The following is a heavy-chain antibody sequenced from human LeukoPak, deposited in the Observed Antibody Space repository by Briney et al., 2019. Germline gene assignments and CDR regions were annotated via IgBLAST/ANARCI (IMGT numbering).Heavy chain of an antibody. CDR3: AKGDPPTYYDILTGQDY. CDR2: ISAGGGST. Sequence: HAGGSLRLSCAASGLTVNSNYMNWVRQAPGKGLEWVAGISAGGGSTYYADSVKGRFTISRDNSKNMLYLQLNSLRAEDTAVYYCAKGDPPTYYDILTGQDYWGQGTLVTVSS. D-gene: IGHD3-9*01. CDR1: GLTVNSNY. V-gene: IGHV3-23*01. J-gene: IGHJ4*02.